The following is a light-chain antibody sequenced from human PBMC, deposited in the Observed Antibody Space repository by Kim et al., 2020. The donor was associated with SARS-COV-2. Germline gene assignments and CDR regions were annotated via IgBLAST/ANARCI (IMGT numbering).Light chain of an antibody. CDR1: SGSVSAGQY. V-gene: IGLV8-61*01. CDR2: STN. J-gene: IGLJ3*02. CDR3: MLYLGNGISV. Sequence: GGTVTLTCGLSSGSVSAGQYPTWSQQTPGHLPRTLIYSTNTRSSGVPDRFSGAILGNKAALTITGAQADDDSHYYCMLYLGNGISVFGGGTQLTV.